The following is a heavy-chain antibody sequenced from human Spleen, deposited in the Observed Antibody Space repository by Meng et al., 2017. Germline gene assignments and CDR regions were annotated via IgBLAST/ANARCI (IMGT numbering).Heavy chain of an antibody. D-gene: IGHD4-11*01. CDR3: ARGPTTMAHDFDY. J-gene: IGHJ4*02. CDR2: INHSGST. CDR1: GGSFSDYY. V-gene: IGHV4-34*01. Sequence: QVQRLGWVEGLLKPSETLSLTCVVSGGSFSDYYWSWIRQSRGKGLEWIGEINHSGSTNYNPSLESRATISVDTSQNNLSLKLSSVTAADSAVYYCARGPTTMAHDFDYWGQGTLVTVSS.